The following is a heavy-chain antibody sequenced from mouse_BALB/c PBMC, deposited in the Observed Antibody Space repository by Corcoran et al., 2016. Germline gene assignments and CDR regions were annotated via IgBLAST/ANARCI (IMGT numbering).Heavy chain of an antibody. CDR2: IDPANGNT. CDR3: ARWDGYFDV. CDR1: GFNIKDNY. D-gene: IGHD4-1*01. Sequence: EVQLQQSGAELVKPGASVKLSCTASGFNIKDNYMHWVQQRPDQSLEWVGRIDPANGNTKYDPKIQGKATITADTASNTAYLHLSILTAEDTAVYYCARWDGYFDVGGAGTTVTVSS. J-gene: IGHJ1*01. V-gene: IGHV14-3*02.